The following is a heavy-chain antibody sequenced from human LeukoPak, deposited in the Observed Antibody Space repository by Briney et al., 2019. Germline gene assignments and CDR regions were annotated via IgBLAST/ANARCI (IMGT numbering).Heavy chain of an antibody. V-gene: IGHV4-34*01. CDR1: GGTFSGYY. Sequence: SETLSLTCEIYGGTFSGYYWSWIRQSPGKGLEWIGEINQSGSTNYNPALKSRVTISVDSSTNKQFSMLLSSVTAADTAVYYCARASGQYDCWSGDYSGGVCSWFDPWGQGTLVTVSS. CDR2: INQSGST. D-gene: IGHD3-3*01. J-gene: IGHJ5*02. CDR3: ARASGQYDCWSGDYSGGVCSWFDP.